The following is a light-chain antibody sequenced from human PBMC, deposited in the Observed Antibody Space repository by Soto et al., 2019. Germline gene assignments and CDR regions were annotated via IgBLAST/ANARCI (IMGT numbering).Light chain of an antibody. V-gene: IGKV1-6*01. CDR3: LQDNEYPIT. Sequence: IQMTQSPSSLSASVLDRVTITFLASQGIRNDLAWCQQKPGRAPKILIYAASSLQSGVPSRFSGSGSGRDFTLTISSLQPEDFATYYCLQDNEYPITFGQGTRLEIK. CDR1: QGIRND. J-gene: IGKJ5*01. CDR2: AAS.